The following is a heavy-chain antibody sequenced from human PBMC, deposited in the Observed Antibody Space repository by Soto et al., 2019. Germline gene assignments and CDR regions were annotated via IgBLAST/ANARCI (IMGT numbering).Heavy chain of an antibody. CDR1: GFTVSSNY. J-gene: IGHJ6*02. V-gene: IGHV3-53*04. CDR3: ARDHVDTAMAHYYYYYGMDV. D-gene: IGHD5-18*01. CDR2: IYSGGST. Sequence: EVQLVESGGGLVQPGGSLRLSCAASGFTVSSNYMSWVRQAPGKGLEWVSVIYSGGSTYYADSVKGRFTISRHNSKNTXYXXMNSLRAEDTAVYYCARDHVDTAMAHYYYYYGMDVWGQGTTVTVSS.